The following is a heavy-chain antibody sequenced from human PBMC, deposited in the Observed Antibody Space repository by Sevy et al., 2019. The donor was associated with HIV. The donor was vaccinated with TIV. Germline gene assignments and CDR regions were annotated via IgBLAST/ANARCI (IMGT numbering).Heavy chain of an antibody. V-gene: IGHV3-33*01. CDR2: IWYDGSNK. Sequence: GGSLRLSCAASGFTFSSYGMHWVRQAPGKGLEWVAVIWYDGSNKYYADSVKGRFTISGDNSKNTMYLEMNSLRVEDTAVYYCARVLGDYRSYYYYFAMDAWGQRTTVTVSS. J-gene: IGHJ6*02. CDR3: ARVLGDYRSYYYYFAMDA. CDR1: GFTFSSYG. D-gene: IGHD4-17*01.